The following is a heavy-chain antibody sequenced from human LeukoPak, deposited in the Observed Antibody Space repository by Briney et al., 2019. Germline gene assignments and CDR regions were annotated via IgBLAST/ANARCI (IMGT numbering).Heavy chain of an antibody. CDR2: ISDSGGIT. J-gene: IGHJ3*02. CDR1: GFTFSSYA. Sequence: GGSLRLSCAASGFTFSSYAMSWVRQAPGKGLEWVSVISDSGGITYYADSVKGRFSISRDNPKNTVYLQMKSLRAGDTAVCYCAKVIRGLFDAFDIWGQGTMVTASS. V-gene: IGHV3-23*01. D-gene: IGHD2-21*01. CDR3: AKVIRGLFDAFDI.